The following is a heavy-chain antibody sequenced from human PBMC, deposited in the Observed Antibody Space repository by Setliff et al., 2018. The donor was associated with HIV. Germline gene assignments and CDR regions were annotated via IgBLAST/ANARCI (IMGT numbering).Heavy chain of an antibody. CDR3: AREGLILRGRYGWFDP. J-gene: IGHJ5*02. Sequence: SETLSLTCAVYNESFSGYYWTWIRQTPDKGLEWIGEINHSGDSSYNPSLKSRVTLSVNTSKNQFSLKLTSVTAADTAVYYCAREGLILRGRYGWFDPWGQGTLVTVSS. CDR1: NESFSGYY. CDR2: INHSGDS. D-gene: IGHD3-10*01. V-gene: IGHV4-34*01.